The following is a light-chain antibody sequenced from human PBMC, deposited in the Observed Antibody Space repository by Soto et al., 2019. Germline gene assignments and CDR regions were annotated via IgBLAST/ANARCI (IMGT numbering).Light chain of an antibody. V-gene: IGLV2-8*01. J-gene: IGLJ1*01. CDR1: SSDVGGYNY. CDR2: EVS. Sequence: QSVLTQPPSASGSPGQSVTISCAGTSSDVGGYNYASWYQQYPGKVPKLMIYEVSERPSGVPDRFSGSKSGNTAFLTVSGLQAEDEADYYCLSYADTAYVFGTGTKATVL. CDR3: LSYADTAYV.